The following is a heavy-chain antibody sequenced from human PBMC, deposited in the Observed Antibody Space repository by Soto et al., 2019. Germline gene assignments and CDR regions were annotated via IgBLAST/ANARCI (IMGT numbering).Heavy chain of an antibody. CDR2: MSHSGGT. CDR1: GGSVSGANYY. V-gene: IGHV4-34*01. Sequence: QVQLQQWGAGLLKPSETLSLTCAVYGGSVSGANYYWSWIRQPPGKGLEWIGEMSHSGGTHFNPSLKSRVTISVDTSTNQVSLKMSSVTAADTALYYCARVERGTATTVVDAFDIWGPGTMVTVSS. J-gene: IGHJ3*02. D-gene: IGHD1-1*01. CDR3: ARVERGTATTVVDAFDI.